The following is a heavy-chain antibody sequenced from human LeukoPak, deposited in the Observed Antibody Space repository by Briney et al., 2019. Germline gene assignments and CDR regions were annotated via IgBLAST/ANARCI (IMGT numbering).Heavy chain of an antibody. CDR2: ISGSGDST. D-gene: IGHD6-13*01. CDR1: GFTFSTYV. V-gene: IGHV3-23*01. Sequence: SGGSLRLSCAASGFTFSTYVISWVRQAPGKGLEWVSGISGSGDSTYYANSVKGRFTISRDNSKNTLYLQMNSLRAEDTAVYYCARARAGTEAHFDYWGQGTLVTVSS. J-gene: IGHJ4*02. CDR3: ARARAGTEAHFDY.